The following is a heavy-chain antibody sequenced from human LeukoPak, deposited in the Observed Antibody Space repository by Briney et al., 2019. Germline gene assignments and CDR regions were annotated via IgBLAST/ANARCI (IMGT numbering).Heavy chain of an antibody. CDR2: INPLSGST. J-gene: IGHJ4*02. V-gene: IGHV1-46*01. D-gene: IGHD3-10*01. CDR1: GYTLTSYY. Sequence: ASVKVSCKASGYTLTSYYMHWVRQTPGQGLEWVGIINPLSGSTNYAQKLQGRVTMTTDTSTSTAYMELRSLRSDDTAVYYCARAGSGSYYKAVDYWGQGTLVTVSS. CDR3: ARAGSGSYYKAVDY.